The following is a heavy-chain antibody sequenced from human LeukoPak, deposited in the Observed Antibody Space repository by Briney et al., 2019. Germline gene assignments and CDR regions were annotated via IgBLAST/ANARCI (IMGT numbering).Heavy chain of an antibody. CDR3: ARVRGVIITNYYYGMDV. J-gene: IGHJ6*02. V-gene: IGHV1-2*02. Sequence: EASVKVSCKASGYTFTGYYMHWVRQAPGQGLEWMGWINPNSGGTNYAQKFQGRVTMTRDTSISTAYMELSRLRSDDTAVYYCARVRGVIITNYYYGMDVWGQGTTVTVSS. CDR2: INPNSGGT. D-gene: IGHD3-10*01. CDR1: GYTFTGYY.